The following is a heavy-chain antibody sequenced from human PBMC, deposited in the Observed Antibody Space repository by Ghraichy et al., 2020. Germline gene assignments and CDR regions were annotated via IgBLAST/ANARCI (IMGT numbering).Heavy chain of an antibody. CDR2: IYYSGST. CDR3: AREGDREHTLIGDHNWFDP. Sequence: SETLSLTCTVSGGSISSYYWSWIRQPPGKGLEWIGYIYYSGSTNYNPSLKSRVTISVDTSKNQFSLKLSSVTAADTAVYYCAREGDREHTLIGDHNWFDPWGQGTLVTVSS. CDR1: GGSISSYY. V-gene: IGHV4-59*01. J-gene: IGHJ5*02. D-gene: IGHD1/OR15-1a*01.